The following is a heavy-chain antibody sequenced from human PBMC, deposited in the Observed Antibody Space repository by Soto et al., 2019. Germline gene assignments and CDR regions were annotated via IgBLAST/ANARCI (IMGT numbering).Heavy chain of an antibody. CDR2: INSDGSTT. J-gene: IGHJ6*02. Sequence: EVQLVESGGGLVQPVGSLRLSCAASGFTFTSYWMHWVRQVPGKGLVWVSRINSDGSTTNYADSVQGRFTISRDNAKNTVYLQMNSLRVEDTAMYYCARGIKNFYGVDVWGQGTTVTVSS. CDR3: ARGIKNFYGVDV. CDR1: GFTFTSYW. D-gene: IGHD2-21*01. V-gene: IGHV3-74*01.